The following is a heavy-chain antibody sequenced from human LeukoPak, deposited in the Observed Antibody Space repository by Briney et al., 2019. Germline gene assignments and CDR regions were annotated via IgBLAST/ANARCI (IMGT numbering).Heavy chain of an antibody. CDR3: TRRGSGNGGTYAGMDV. V-gene: IGHV4-39*01. D-gene: IGHD1-26*01. J-gene: IGHJ6*02. Sequence: PSETLSLTCTVAGGSISSDVHYWDWIRQAPGKGLEWIGSLLYNGNTWYNPSLESRVTISVDTSENQFSLRLTSVNAADTALYFCTRRGSGNGGTYAGMDVWGPGTSVTGSS. CDR1: GGSISSDVHY. CDR2: LLYNGNT.